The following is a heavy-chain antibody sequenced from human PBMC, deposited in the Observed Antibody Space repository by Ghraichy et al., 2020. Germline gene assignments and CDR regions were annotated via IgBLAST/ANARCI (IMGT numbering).Heavy chain of an antibody. CDR2: VYYSGNS. V-gene: IGHV4-59*01. CDR3: ARVQLDDSNGFDI. D-gene: IGHD3/OR15-3a*01. J-gene: IGHJ3*02. Sequence: SETLSLTCSVSGASIISYYWSWIRQPPGKGLEWIGYVYYSGNSDFNPSLKSRVSISLDTSKKEISLKLTSVTAADTAVYYCARVQLDDSNGFDIWGPGTMVTV. CDR1: GASIISYY.